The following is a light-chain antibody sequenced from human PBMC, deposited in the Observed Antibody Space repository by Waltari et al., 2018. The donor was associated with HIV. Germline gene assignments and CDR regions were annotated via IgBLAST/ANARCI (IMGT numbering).Light chain of an antibody. Sequence: QSVLTQPPSVSVAPGQSVPTSCTRTTSNIETPFAVHGYPQLPGATPKLLVYGNNNRPSGVPARFSGSKSGTSASLAITGLQSEDEAFYYCQSYDSSLTAVIFGGGTKLTVL. J-gene: IGLJ2*01. V-gene: IGLV1-40*01. CDR3: QSYDSSLTAVI. CDR2: GNN. CDR1: TSNIETPFA.